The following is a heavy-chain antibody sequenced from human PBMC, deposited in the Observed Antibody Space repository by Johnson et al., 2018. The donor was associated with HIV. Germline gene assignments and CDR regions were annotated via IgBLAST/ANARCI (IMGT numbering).Heavy chain of an antibody. J-gene: IGHJ3*02. CDR3: AKDAYCSGGRCYGFGAFDI. CDR2: VSYDGSKK. Sequence: QVQLVESGGGLVQPGGSLRLSCVASGFTFSSYGMHWVRQAPGKGLEWVAIVSYDGSKKYYPDSVKGRFTISRDNPKNTLYLQMNSLRAEDTAVYYCAKDAYCSGGRCYGFGAFDIWGQGTMVTVSS. V-gene: IGHV3-30*18. CDR1: GFTFSSYG. D-gene: IGHD2-15*01.